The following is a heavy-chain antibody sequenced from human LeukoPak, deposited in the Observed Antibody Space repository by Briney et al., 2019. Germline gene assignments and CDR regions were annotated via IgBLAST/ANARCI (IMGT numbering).Heavy chain of an antibody. V-gene: IGHV4-59*01. CDR2: IYYSGST. CDR1: GGSISSYY. CDR3: ARAVRGSGSFR. D-gene: IGHD3-10*01. Sequence: SETLSLTCTVSGGSISSYYWNWIRQPPGKGLEWIGYIYYSGSTNYNPSLKSRVTISVDTSKNQFSLKLSSVTAADTAVYYCARAVRGSGSFRWGQGTLVTVSS. J-gene: IGHJ4*02.